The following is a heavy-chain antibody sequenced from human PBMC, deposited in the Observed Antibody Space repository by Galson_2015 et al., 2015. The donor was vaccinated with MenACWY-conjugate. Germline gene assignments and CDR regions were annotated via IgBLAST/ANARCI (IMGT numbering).Heavy chain of an antibody. CDR2: IYYSGST. D-gene: IGHD5-12*01. CDR3: ARLLQTYSGYAQYYFDY. CDR1: GGSIRSGAHY. V-gene: IGHV4-31*03. Sequence: TLSLTCTVSGGSIRSGAHYWSWIRQHPGKGLEWIGYIYYSGSTYYNPSLKSRVTISVDTSKNQFSLKLSSVTAADTAVYYCARLLQTYSGYAQYYFDYWGQETLVTVSS. J-gene: IGHJ4*02.